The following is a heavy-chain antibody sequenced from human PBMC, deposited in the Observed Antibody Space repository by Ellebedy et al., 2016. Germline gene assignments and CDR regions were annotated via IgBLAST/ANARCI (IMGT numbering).Heavy chain of an antibody. D-gene: IGHD4-17*01. V-gene: IGHV1-69*13. J-gene: IGHJ2*01. CDR2: IIPLFRTS. CDR3: ARDLGYRDYVGYFDL. Sequence: SVKVSCKASGSSFSNYAMHWVRQAPGQGLEWLGGIIPLFRTSQYAQTFQGRVTLTADESTSTAYMELSSLRSEDTAVYYCARDLGYRDYVGYFDLWGRGTLVTVSS. CDR1: GSSFSNYA.